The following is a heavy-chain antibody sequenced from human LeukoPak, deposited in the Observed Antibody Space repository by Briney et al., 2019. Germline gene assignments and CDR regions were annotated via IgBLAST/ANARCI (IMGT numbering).Heavy chain of an antibody. CDR3: ARKYTSGWYYFDY. CDR1: GFTFSSYG. CDR2: ISYDGSNK. Sequence: GGSLRLSCAASGFTFSSYGMHWVRQAPGKGLEWVAVISYDGSNKYYADSVKGRFTISRDNSKNTLYLQMNSLRAEDTALYYCARKYTSGWYYFDYWGQGTLVTVSS. D-gene: IGHD6-19*01. J-gene: IGHJ4*02. V-gene: IGHV3-30*03.